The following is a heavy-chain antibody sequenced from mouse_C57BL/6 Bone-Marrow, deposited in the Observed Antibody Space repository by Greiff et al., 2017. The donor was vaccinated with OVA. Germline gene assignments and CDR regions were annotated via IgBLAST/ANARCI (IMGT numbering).Heavy chain of an antibody. CDR1: GFTFSSYA. V-gene: IGHV5-9-1*02. CDR2: ISSGGDYI. Sequence: EVKLMESGEGLVKPGGSLKLSCAASGFTFSSYAMSWVRQTPEKRLEWVAYISSGGDYIYYADTVKGRFTISRDNARNTLYLQISSLKSEDTAMYYCTREGKNYGNYGFYFDYWGQGTTLTVSS. D-gene: IGHD2-1*01. J-gene: IGHJ2*01. CDR3: TREGKNYGNYGFYFDY.